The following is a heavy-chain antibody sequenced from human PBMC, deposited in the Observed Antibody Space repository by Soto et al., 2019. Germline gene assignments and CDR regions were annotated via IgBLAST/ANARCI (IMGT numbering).Heavy chain of an antibody. CDR1: GFTFTSSA. CDR3: AAGNTHYDFWSGPTPEPKDAFDI. D-gene: IGHD3-3*01. J-gene: IGHJ3*02. CDR2: IVVGSGNT. Sequence: SVKVSCKASGFTFTSSAMQWVRQARGQRLEGIGWIVVGSGNTNYAQKFQERVTITRDMSTSTAYMELSSLRSEDTAVYYCAAGNTHYDFWSGPTPEPKDAFDIWGQGTMVTV. V-gene: IGHV1-58*02.